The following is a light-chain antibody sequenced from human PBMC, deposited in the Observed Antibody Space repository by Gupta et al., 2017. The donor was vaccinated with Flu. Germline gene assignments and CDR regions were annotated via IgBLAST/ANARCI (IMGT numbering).Light chain of an antibody. CDR1: SSNIGSNY. J-gene: IGLJ2*01. V-gene: IGLV1-47*01. CDR2: RNN. CDR3: AAWDDSLRVV. Sequence: QSVLTQPPSAYGTPGQRVTISGSGSSSNIGSNYVYWYQQLPGTAPKLLIYRNNQRPSGVPDRFSGSKSGTSASLAISGLRSEDEADYYCAAWDDSLRVVFGGGTKLTVL.